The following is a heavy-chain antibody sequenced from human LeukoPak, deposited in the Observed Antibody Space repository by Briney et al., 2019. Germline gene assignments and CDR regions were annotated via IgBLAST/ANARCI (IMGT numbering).Heavy chain of an antibody. CDR3: ARDIGDYSNYDYYYGMDV. D-gene: IGHD4-11*01. CDR1: GGSISSYY. V-gene: IGHV4-59*01. Sequence: SETLSLTCTVSGGSISSYYWSWIRQPPGKGLEWMGYIYYSGSTNYNPPLKSRVTISVDTSKNQFSLKLSSVTAADTAVYYCARDIGDYSNYDYYYGMDVWGQGTTVTVSS. J-gene: IGHJ6*02. CDR2: IYYSGST.